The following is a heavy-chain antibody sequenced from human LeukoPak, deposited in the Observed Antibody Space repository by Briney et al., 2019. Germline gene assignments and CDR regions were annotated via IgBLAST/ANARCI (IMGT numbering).Heavy chain of an antibody. CDR1: GGSFSGYY. D-gene: IGHD3-10*01. J-gene: IGHJ5*02. CDR3: ARGKNYYGSGSYYNAKPRPLNWFDP. CDR2: INHSGST. Sequence: SQTLSLTCAVYGGSFSGYYWSCIRQPPGNWLEWIVEINHSGSTNNNPSLKSRVTISVDTSKNQFSLKLSSVTAADTAVYYCARGKNYYGSGSYYNAKPRPLNWFDPWGQGTLVTVSS. V-gene: IGHV4-34*01.